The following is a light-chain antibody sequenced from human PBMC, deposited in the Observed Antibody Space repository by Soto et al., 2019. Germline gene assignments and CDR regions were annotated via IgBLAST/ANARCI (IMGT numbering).Light chain of an antibody. CDR3: SSYVSSDVFV. CDR1: RRDVGGYNY. Sequence: QSALTQPPSASGSPGQSVRISCTGTRRDVGGYNYVAWYQQHPGKAPKLMIYEVTKRPSGVPDRFSGSKSGNTAFLTVSGLQPGDEADYYCSSYVSSDVFVFGTGTKVTVL. J-gene: IGLJ1*01. V-gene: IGLV2-8*01. CDR2: EVT.